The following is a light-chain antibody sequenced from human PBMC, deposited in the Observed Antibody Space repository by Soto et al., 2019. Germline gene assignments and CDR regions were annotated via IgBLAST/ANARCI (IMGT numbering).Light chain of an antibody. CDR3: QQYGLAPGT. J-gene: IGKJ4*01. CDR2: GAS. Sequence: EIVLTQSPGTLSLSPGERATLSCRASQSISSNYLAWYQQKAGQAPSLLISGASIRAPGIPDRFSGSGSGTDFTLTISRLEPEDFAVYHCQQYGLAPGTFGGGTKVEIK. V-gene: IGKV3-20*01. CDR1: QSISSNY.